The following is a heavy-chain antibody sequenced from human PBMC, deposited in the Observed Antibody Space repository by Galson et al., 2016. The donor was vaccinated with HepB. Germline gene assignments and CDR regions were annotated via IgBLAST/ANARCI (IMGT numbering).Heavy chain of an antibody. Sequence: ETLSLTCTVSGDSVSDPNYYWSWIRQPPGKGLEWIGYIYYTGSTSYNPSLKSRVTISVDTSKNQFSLNLTSVTAADTAVYYCVSSAATVTHLPDAFAIWGQGTVVTVSS. V-gene: IGHV4-61*01. CDR2: IYYTGST. J-gene: IGHJ3*02. CDR3: VSSAATVTHLPDAFAI. D-gene: IGHD4-17*01. CDR1: GDSVSDPNYY.